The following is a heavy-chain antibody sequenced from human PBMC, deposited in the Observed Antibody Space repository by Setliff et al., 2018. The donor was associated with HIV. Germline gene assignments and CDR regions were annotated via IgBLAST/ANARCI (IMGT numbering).Heavy chain of an antibody. Sequence: SETLSLTCRVYGGSITSGNYYWGWIRQAPGKGLEWIASMIYGGDTWYNPSLKSRVTISVDTSKNQFSLKLSSVTAADTAVYYCARGRQRYYGSGSYYHDYWGQGTLVTVSS. J-gene: IGHJ4*02. CDR3: ARGRQRYYGSGSYYHDY. CDR2: MIYGGDT. D-gene: IGHD3-10*01. V-gene: IGHV4-39*07. CDR1: GGSITSGNYY.